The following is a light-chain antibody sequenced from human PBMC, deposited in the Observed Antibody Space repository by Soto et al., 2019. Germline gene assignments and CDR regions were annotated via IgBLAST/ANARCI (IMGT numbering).Light chain of an antibody. J-gene: IGKJ1*01. CDR2: GAS. V-gene: IGKV3-15*01. CDR1: QSVSSN. CDR3: QQYNFWPRT. Sequence: EIVMTQSPGTLSVSPGERAIVSCRASQSVSSNLAWYQQKPGEAPRLLITGASTRATGIPARFSGSGSGTDFTLTISSLQSEDFAVYYCQQYNFWPRTFGQGTKVDIK.